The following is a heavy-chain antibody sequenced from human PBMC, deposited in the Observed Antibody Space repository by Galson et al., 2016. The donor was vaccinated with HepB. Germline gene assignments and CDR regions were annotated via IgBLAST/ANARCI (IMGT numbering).Heavy chain of an antibody. CDR2: IWYDGSKK. CDR1: GFTFSSYG. Sequence: CAASGFTFSSYGMHWVRQAPGKGLEWVAVIWYDGSKKYYADSVKGRFTISRDNSKNTLYLQMNSLRAEDTAVYYCARDSFTIFGVTPNWFDPWGQGTLVTVSS. D-gene: IGHD3-3*01. J-gene: IGHJ5*02. CDR3: ARDSFTIFGVTPNWFDP. V-gene: IGHV3-33*01.